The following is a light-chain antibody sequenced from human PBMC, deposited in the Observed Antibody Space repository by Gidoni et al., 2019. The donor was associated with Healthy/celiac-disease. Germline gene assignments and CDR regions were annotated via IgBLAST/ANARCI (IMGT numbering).Light chain of an antibody. CDR1: QSVSSN. CDR3: QQYNNWPPRVT. CDR2: GAS. J-gene: IGKJ5*01. Sequence: EIVMTQSPANLSVSPGQRATLSCRASQSVSSNLAWYQQKPGQAPRLLIYGASTRATGIPARCSGSGSGTEFTLTISSLQSEDFAVYYCQQYNNWPPRVTFGQGTRLEIK. V-gene: IGKV3-15*01.